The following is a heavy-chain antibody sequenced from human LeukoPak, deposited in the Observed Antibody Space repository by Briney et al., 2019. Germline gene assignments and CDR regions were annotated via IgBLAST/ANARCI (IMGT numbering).Heavy chain of an antibody. CDR2: IGGSGDNR. V-gene: IGHV3-23*01. Sequence: PGGSLRLSCAASGFTFSSYAMSWVRQPPEKGLEWVSVIGGSGDNRYYADSVKGRFTISRDNSKNTLYLQMNSLGVEDTAVYYCASPNPIGDLSWLDYWGQGALVTVSS. J-gene: IGHJ4*02. CDR3: ASPNPIGDLSWLDY. CDR1: GFTFSSYA. D-gene: IGHD3-10*01.